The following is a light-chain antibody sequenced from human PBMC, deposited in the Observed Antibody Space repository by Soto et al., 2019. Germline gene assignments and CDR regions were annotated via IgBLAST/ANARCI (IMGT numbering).Light chain of an antibody. CDR2: KAS. CDR1: QSISSW. J-gene: IGKJ1*01. CDR3: QQYNSYGT. Sequence: DIPITQSPSTLSASVGDRVTIPCRASQSISSWLAWYQQKPGKAPKLLIYKASSLQSGVPSRFSGSGSGTEFTLTISSLQPDDFATYYCQQYNSYGTFGQGTKVDIK. V-gene: IGKV1-5*03.